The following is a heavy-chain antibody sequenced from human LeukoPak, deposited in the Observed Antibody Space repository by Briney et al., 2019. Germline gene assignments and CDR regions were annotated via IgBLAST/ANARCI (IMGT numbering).Heavy chain of an antibody. V-gene: IGHV4-59*08. Sequence: SETLSLTCTVSGGSLSSYYWSWVRQSPGKGLEWIGYVYYSGTTSYNPSLQRRVTISVDTSKNQFSLKVGSVTAAGTAVYYCVKHGATRGFDYWGQGTLVTVSS. CDR1: GGSLSSYY. J-gene: IGHJ4*02. CDR3: VKHGATRGFDY. CDR2: VYYSGTT.